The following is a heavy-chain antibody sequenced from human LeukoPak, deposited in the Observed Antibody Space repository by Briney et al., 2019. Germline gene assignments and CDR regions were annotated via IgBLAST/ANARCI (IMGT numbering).Heavy chain of an antibody. D-gene: IGHD6-6*01. V-gene: IGHV1-18*01. CDR3: ARDFGRIAARRPYFDY. CDR2: ISAYNGNT. J-gene: IGHJ4*02. CDR1: GYTFTSYG. Sequence: ASVKVSCKASGYTFTSYGISWVRQAHGQGLEWMGWISAYNGNTNYAQKLQGRVTMTTDTSTRTAYMELRSLRSDDTAVYYCARDFGRIAARRPYFDYWGQGTLVTVSS.